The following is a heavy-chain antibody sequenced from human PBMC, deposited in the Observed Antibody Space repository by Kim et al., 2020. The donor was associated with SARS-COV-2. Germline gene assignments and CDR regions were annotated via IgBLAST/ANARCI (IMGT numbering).Heavy chain of an antibody. D-gene: IGHD6-6*01. CDR1: GFTFDDYG. J-gene: IGHJ4*02. V-gene: IGHV3-20*04. CDR2: INWNGGST. CDR3: ASISIAARPSDY. Sequence: GGSLRLSCAASGFTFDDYGMSWVRQAPGKGLEWVSGINWNGGSTGYADSVKGRFTISRDNAKNSLYLQMNSLRAEDTALYYCASISIAARPSDYWGQGTLVTVSS.